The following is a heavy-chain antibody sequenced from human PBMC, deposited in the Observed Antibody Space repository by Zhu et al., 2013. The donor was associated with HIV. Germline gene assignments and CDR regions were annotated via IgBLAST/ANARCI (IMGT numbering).Heavy chain of an antibody. V-gene: IGHV1-69*01. Sequence: QVQLVQSGAEVKKPGSSVKVSCKASGGTFSSYAISWVRQAPGQGLEWMGGIIPIFGTANYAQKFQGRVTITADESTSTAYMELSSLRSEDTAVYYCARDEFRGSYFLSDYYYYYGMDVWGQGTTVTVSS. D-gene: IGHD1-26*01. J-gene: IGHJ6*02. CDR3: ARDEFRGSYFLSDYYYYYGMDV. CDR2: IIPIFGTA. CDR1: GGTFSSYA.